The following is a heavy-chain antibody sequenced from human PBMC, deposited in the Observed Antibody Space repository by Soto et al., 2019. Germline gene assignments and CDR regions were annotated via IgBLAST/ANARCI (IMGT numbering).Heavy chain of an antibody. CDR3: ARDQTYSSGWYFDY. CDR2: ISVHNGNR. D-gene: IGHD6-19*01. Sequence: ASVKVSCKASGGTFSSYAISWVRQAPGQGLEWMGWISVHNGNRNYGQNFQGRVPMTTDTSTSTSYMELRSLRSDDTAVYYCARDQTYSSGWYFDYWGQGTLVTVSS. J-gene: IGHJ4*02. V-gene: IGHV1-18*01. CDR1: GGTFSSYA.